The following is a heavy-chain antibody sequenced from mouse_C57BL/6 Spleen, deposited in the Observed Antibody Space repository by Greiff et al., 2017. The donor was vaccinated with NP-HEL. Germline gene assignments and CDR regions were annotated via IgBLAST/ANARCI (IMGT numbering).Heavy chain of an antibody. CDR1: GFTFSSYA. J-gene: IGHJ1*03. V-gene: IGHV5-4*01. CDR3: ARDRGYDWYFDV. Sequence: EVQGVESGGGLVKPGGSLKLSCAASGFTFSSYAMSWVRQTPEKRLEWVATISDGGSYTYYPDNVKGRFTISRDNAKNNLYLQMSHLKSEDTAMYYCARDRGYDWYFDVWGTGTTVTVSS. D-gene: IGHD2-2*01. CDR2: ISDGGSYT.